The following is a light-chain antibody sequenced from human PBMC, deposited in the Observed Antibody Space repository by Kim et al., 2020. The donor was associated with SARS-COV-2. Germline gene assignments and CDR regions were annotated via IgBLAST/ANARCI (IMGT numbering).Light chain of an antibody. CDR3: SSYTSRNIVA. Sequence: QSVVAQPASVSGSPGQSITISCTGTSNDIGGYDYVSWYQQRPGEAPKLIIFHVTKRPSGISSRFSGSKSGDTASLTISGLQAEDEADYYCSSYTSRNIVAFGGGTKVTVL. V-gene: IGLV2-14*01. CDR1: SNDIGGYDY. J-gene: IGLJ2*01. CDR2: HVT.